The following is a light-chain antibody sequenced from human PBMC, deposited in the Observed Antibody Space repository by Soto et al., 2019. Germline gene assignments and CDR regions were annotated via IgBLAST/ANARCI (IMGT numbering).Light chain of an antibody. J-gene: IGKJ4*01. CDR2: AAS. CDR1: ESVYRY. Sequence: DIQMTQSPSSLSASVGDRVTITCRASESVYRYLNWYQQKPGRAPNLLLYAASNLHSGVPSRFSGSGSGTDFTLTIANLHPEDFATYYCQQSYRTPLTFGGGTKVEL. V-gene: IGKV1-39*01. CDR3: QQSYRTPLT.